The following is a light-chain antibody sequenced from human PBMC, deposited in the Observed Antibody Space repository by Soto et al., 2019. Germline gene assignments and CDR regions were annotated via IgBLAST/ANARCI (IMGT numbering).Light chain of an antibody. Sequence: EIVLTQSPATLSLSPVSRATLSCRASQSVSSYLAWYQQKPGQAPRLLIYDASNRATGIPAGFSGSGSGTDFTLTISSLEPEDFAVYYCQQRSNWITFGQGTRLEIK. CDR2: DAS. CDR3: QQRSNWIT. J-gene: IGKJ5*01. CDR1: QSVSSY. V-gene: IGKV3-11*01.